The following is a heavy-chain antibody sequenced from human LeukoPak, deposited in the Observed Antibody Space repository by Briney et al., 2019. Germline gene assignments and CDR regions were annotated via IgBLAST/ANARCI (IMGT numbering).Heavy chain of an antibody. CDR3: ARVYYYDSSGCPSGYYFDY. J-gene: IGHJ4*02. V-gene: IGHV4-31*03. CDR2: IYYSGST. Sequence: TSETLSLTCTVSGGSISSGGYYWSWIRQHPEKGLEWIGYIYYSGSTYYNPSLKSRVTISVDTSKNQFSLKLSSVTAADTAVYYCARVYYYDSSGCPSGYYFDYWGQGTLVTVSS. CDR1: GGSISSGGYY. D-gene: IGHD3-22*01.